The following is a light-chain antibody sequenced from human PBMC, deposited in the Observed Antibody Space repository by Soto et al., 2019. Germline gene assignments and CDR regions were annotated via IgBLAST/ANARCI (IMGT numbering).Light chain of an antibody. V-gene: IGLV2-8*01. Sequence: QSALTQPPSASGSPGQSVAISCAGTSSDVGVYNYVYWYQQHPGKAPKLMIYEVSKRPSGVPDRFSGYKSGNTASLTVSGIQAEDEADYYFSSYAGSNNLVFGGGTKLTVL. CDR1: SSDVGVYNY. J-gene: IGLJ2*01. CDR2: EVS. CDR3: SSYAGSNNLV.